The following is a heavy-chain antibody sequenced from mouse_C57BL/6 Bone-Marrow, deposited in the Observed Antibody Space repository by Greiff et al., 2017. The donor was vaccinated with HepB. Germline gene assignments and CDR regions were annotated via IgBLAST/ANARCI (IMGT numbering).Heavy chain of an antibody. Sequence: DVMLVESGGGLVQPGGSLKLSCAASGFTFSDYYMYWVRQTPEKRLEWVAYISNGGGSTYYPDTVKGRFTISRDNAKNTLYLQMSRLKSEDTAMYYCARHPYGSSHWYFDVWGTGTTVTVSS. D-gene: IGHD1-1*01. CDR1: GFTFSDYY. CDR2: ISNGGGST. V-gene: IGHV5-12*01. J-gene: IGHJ1*03. CDR3: ARHPYGSSHWYFDV.